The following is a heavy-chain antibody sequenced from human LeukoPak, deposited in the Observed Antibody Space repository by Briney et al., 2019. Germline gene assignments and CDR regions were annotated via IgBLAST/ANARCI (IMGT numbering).Heavy chain of an antibody. J-gene: IGHJ6*02. D-gene: IGHD3-10*01. Sequence: PGGSLRLSCAASGFTFSDYYMSWIRQAPGKGLEWVSYISSNGSTIYYADSVKGRFTTSRDNAKNSLYLQMNSLRAEDTAVYYCARAPYYYGSGKAWGMDVWGQGTTVTVSS. CDR3: ARAPYYYGSGKAWGMDV. V-gene: IGHV3-11*01. CDR2: ISSNGSTI. CDR1: GFTFSDYY.